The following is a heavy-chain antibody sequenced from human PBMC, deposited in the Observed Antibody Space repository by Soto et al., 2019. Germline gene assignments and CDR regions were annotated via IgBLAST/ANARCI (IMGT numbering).Heavy chain of an antibody. CDR1: GGTFSSYT. V-gene: IGHV1-69*02. CDR3: ARGYGDSHDY. J-gene: IGHJ4*02. D-gene: IGHD4-17*01. CDR2: IIPMFGIA. Sequence: QVQLVQSGAEVKKTGSSAKVSCKASGGTFSSYTISWVRQAPGQGLEWMGRIIPMFGIANYAQKFQGRVTITADKSTSTAYMELSSLRSEDTAVYYCARGYGDSHDYWGQGTLVTVSS.